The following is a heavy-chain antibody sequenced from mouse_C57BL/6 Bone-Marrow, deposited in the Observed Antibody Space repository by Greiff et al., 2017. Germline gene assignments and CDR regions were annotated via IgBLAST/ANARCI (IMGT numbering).Heavy chain of an antibody. V-gene: IGHV1-26*01. CDR1: GYTFTDYY. J-gene: IGHJ4*01. CDR3: ARPGYSNPYYYAMDY. Sequence: VQLQQSGPELVKPGASVKISCKASGYTFTDYYMNWVKQSHGKSLEWIGDINPNNGGTSYNQKLKGKATLTVDKSSSTAYMELRSLTSEDSAVYYCARPGYSNPYYYAMDYWGQGTSVTVSS. D-gene: IGHD2-5*01. CDR2: INPNNGGT.